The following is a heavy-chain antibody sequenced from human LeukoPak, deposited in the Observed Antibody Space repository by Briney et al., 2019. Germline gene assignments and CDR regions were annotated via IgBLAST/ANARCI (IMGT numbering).Heavy chain of an antibody. CDR3: ARRFRGGSYFYFDY. CDR1: GGSISSYY. D-gene: IGHD1-26*01. Sequence: SETLSLTCTVSGGSISSYYWSWIRQPPGKGLEWIGYIYYSGSTNYNPSLKSRVTISVDTSKNQFSLKLSSVTAADTAVYYCARRFRGGSYFYFDYWGQGTLVTVSS. CDR2: IYYSGST. J-gene: IGHJ4*02. V-gene: IGHV4-59*08.